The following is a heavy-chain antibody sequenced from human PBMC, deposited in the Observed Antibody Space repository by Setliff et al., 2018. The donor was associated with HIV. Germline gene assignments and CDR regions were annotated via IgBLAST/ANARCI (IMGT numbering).Heavy chain of an antibody. CDR2: ISSNSFYI. D-gene: IGHD3-16*01. J-gene: IGHJ3*02. V-gene: IGHV3-21*01. CDR1: GFTFSSHS. CDR3: ARVRVDCGFGNAFDI. Sequence: GGSLRLSCAASGFTFSSHSMTWVRQAPGKGLEWVSSISSNSFYIYYADSVKGRFTISRDNTKNSLYLQMNSLRAEDTAVYYCARVRVDCGFGNAFDIWGQGTMVTVSS.